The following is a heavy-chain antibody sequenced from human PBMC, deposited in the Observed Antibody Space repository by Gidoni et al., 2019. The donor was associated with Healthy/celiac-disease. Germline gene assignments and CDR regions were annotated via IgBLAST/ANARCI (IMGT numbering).Heavy chain of an antibody. D-gene: IGHD3-9*01. Sequence: EVQLVESGGGLVQPGGSLRLSCAASGFTFRSYDMHWVRQATGKGLEWVSAIGTAGDTYYPGSVKGRFTISRENAKNSLYLQMNSLRAGDTAVYYCARQRKTILTGHQGGYYYYGMDVWGQGTTVTVSS. CDR1: GFTFRSYD. V-gene: IGHV3-13*01. J-gene: IGHJ6*02. CDR3: ARQRKTILTGHQGGYYYYGMDV. CDR2: IGTAGDT.